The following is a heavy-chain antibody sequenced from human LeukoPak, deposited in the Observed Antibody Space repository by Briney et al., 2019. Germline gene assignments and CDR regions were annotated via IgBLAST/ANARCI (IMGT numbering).Heavy chain of an antibody. CDR3: ARDRTTIRGNWFDP. V-gene: IGHV4-4*09. CDR1: GDSISNYY. J-gene: IGHJ5*02. CDR2: IYTSGST. Sequence: SETLSLTCTISGDSISNYYWSWIRQPPGKGLEWIGYIYTSGSTNYNPSLKSRLTISVDTSKNQFSLKLTSVTAADTAVYYCARDRTTIRGNWFDPWGQGTLVTVSS. D-gene: IGHD1-1*01.